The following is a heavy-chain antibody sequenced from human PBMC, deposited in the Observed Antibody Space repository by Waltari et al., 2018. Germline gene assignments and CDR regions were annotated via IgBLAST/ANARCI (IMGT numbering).Heavy chain of an antibody. J-gene: IGHJ4*02. V-gene: IGHV1-2*06. CDR3: ARGRGAVLGY. Sequence: QVQLVQSGAEVKKPGASVKVSCKASGYTFTGYYMHWVRQAPGQGLEWGGRINPNSGGTNYAQKIQGRVTRTRDTSISTAYMGLSRLRADDTAVYYCARGRGAVLGYWGQGTLVIVSS. D-gene: IGHD6-19*01. CDR1: GYTFTGYY. CDR2: INPNSGGT.